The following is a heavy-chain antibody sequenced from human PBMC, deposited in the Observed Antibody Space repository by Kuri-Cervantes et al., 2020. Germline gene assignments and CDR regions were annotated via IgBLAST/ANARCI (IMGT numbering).Heavy chain of an antibody. Sequence: ASVKVSCKASGYTFTSYDINWVRQAAGQGLEWMGWMNPNSGNTGYAQKFQGRVTMTRSTSISTAYMELSSLRAEDTAVYYCARAGRPGLPPLGPWGQGTLVTVSS. CDR3: ARAGRPGLPPLGP. V-gene: IGHV1-8*02. CDR1: GYTFTSYD. J-gene: IGHJ5*02. CDR2: MNPNSGNT. D-gene: IGHD7-27*01.